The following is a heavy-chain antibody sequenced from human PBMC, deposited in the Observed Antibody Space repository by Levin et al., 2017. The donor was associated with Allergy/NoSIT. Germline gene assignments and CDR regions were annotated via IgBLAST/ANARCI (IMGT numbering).Heavy chain of an antibody. J-gene: IGHJ4*02. CDR1: GFTFSNYA. CDR3: AVDMRAWGVVVIHRDNDY. Sequence: PVASVKVSCAASGFTFSNYAMHWVRQAPGKGLEWVAAISYDGNNKYYADSVRGRFTIYRDNSKNTLSLQMNSLRPEDTAVYYCAVDMRAWGVVVIHRDNDYWGRGNLVTVSS. V-gene: IGHV3-30*04. CDR2: ISYDGNNK. D-gene: IGHD3-22*01.